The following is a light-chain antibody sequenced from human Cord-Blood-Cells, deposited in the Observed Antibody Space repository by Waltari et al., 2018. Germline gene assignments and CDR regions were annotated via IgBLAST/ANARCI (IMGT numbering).Light chain of an antibody. CDR2: DVS. J-gene: IGLJ3*02. V-gene: IGLV2-14*01. CDR1: SSDVGGYND. Sequence: QSALPQPASVSRSPGQSITISCTGSSSDVGGYNDVSWYQPHPGKAPKLMIYDVSNRPSGVSNRFSGSKSGNTASLTISGLQAEDEADYYCSSYTSSSTRVFGGGTKLTVL. CDR3: SSYTSSSTRV.